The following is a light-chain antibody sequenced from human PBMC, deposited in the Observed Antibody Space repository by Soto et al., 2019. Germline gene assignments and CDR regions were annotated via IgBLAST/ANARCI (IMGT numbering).Light chain of an antibody. V-gene: IGKV3-15*01. Sequence: EVVMTQSPATLSVSLGHRATLSCRASQCVSSNLAWYQQKPGQGSRLLIYGASTRATGIPARFSGSGSGTEFTLTISSLQSEDCAVYFFQQYKNLPLTFVGGTKVEIK. CDR1: QCVSSN. CDR3: QQYKNLPLT. J-gene: IGKJ4*02. CDR2: GAS.